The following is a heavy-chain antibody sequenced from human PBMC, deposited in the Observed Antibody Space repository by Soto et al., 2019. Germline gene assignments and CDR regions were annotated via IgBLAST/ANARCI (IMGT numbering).Heavy chain of an antibody. CDR1: GYTFTGHY. D-gene: IGHD3-22*01. CDR3: GRVRSGQIVVFY. CDR2: IGPETGAT. Sequence: ASVKVFCKASGYTFTGHYIHWVRQAPEQGPEWMGEIGPETGATRYAQKFQGRVTMTRDMSITTVYMELNNLSPDDTAVYYCGRVRSGQIVVFYWGQGTPVTVSS. J-gene: IGHJ4*02. V-gene: IGHV1-2*02.